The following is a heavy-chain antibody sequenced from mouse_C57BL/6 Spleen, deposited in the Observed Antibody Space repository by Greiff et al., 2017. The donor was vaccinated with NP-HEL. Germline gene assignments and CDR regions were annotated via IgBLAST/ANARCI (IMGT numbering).Heavy chain of an antibody. CDR3: ARGDDGYPFAY. Sequence: QLQQPGAELVKPGASVKLSCKASGYTFTSYWMQWVKQRPGQGLEWIGEIDPSDSYTNYNQKFKGKATLTVDTSSSTAYMQLSSLTSEDSAVYYCARGDDGYPFAYWGQGTLVTVSA. CDR2: IDPSDSYT. J-gene: IGHJ3*01. CDR1: GYTFTSYW. D-gene: IGHD2-3*01. V-gene: IGHV1-50*01.